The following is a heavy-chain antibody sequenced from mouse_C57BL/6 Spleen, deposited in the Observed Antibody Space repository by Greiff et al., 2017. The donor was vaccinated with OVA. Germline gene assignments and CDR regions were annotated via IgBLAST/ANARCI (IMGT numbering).Heavy chain of an antibody. Sequence: QVQLQQPGAELVKPGASVKLSCKASGYTFTSYWMHWVKQRPGRGLEWIGRIDPNSGGTKYNEKFKSKATLTVDKPSSTAYMQLSSLTSEDSAVYYCARTAVITTVPNWYFDVWGAGTTVTVSS. V-gene: IGHV1-72*01. J-gene: IGHJ1*01. CDR3: ARTAVITTVPNWYFDV. D-gene: IGHD1-1*01. CDR2: IDPNSGGT. CDR1: GYTFTSYW.